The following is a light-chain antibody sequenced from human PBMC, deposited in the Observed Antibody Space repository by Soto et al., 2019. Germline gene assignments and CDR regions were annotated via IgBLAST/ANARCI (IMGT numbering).Light chain of an antibody. CDR2: DAS. V-gene: IGKV1-39*01. Sequence: IQMTQSPSTLSASVGDIVTITCRASQTISTWLAWYQQKPGKAPKLLIYDASSLQGGVPSRFSGSGSGTDFTLTISSLQPEDFATYSCQQSYNSPQTFGRGTKVDIK. CDR1: QTISTW. J-gene: IGKJ1*01. CDR3: QQSYNSPQT.